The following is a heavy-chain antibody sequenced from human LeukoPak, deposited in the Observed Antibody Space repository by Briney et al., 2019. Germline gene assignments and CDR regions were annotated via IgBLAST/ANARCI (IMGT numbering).Heavy chain of an antibody. CDR2: ISGSGGST. CDR3: ARADSSSSGFYYYYYYYMDV. V-gene: IGHV3-23*01. D-gene: IGHD6-6*01. J-gene: IGHJ6*03. Sequence: GGSLRLSCAASGFTFSSYAMSWVRQAPGKGLEWVSAISGSGGSTYYADSVKGRFTISRDNAKNSLYLQMNSLRAEDTAVYYCARADSSSSGFYYYYYYYMDVWGKGTTVTVSS. CDR1: GFTFSSYA.